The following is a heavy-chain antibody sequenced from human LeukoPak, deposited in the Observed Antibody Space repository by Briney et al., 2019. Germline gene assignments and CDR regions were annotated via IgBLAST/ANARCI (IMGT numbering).Heavy chain of an antibody. D-gene: IGHD3-3*01. CDR3: TRDQYDTWSRRGNFDS. Sequence: GGSLRLSCAASGFIFGKYWMSWVRQAPGKGLEWVANIKLDGSEKNYVDSVKGRFTISRDNTKNSLYLQMNSLRAEDTAVFYCTRDQYDTWSRRGNFDSWGQGTLVIVSS. CDR2: IKLDGSEK. V-gene: IGHV3-7*03. CDR1: GFIFGKYW. J-gene: IGHJ4*02.